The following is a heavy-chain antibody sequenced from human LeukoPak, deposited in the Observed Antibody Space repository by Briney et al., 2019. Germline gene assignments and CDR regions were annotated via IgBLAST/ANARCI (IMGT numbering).Heavy chain of an antibody. CDR2: ISSGGST. CDR3: ARGWSSSSYFGY. J-gene: IGHJ4*02. Sequence: GGSLRLSGAASGITVSANYWNWVRQAPGKGLEGVSVISSGGSTSYADSVKGRFTISRDNSKNPLYLQMNSLRAEDTAVYYCARGWSSSSYFGYWGQGTLVTVSS. V-gene: IGHV3-66*01. CDR1: GITVSANY. D-gene: IGHD6-6*01.